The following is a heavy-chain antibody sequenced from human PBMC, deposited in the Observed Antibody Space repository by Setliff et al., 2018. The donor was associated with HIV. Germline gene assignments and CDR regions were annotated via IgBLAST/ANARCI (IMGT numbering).Heavy chain of an antibody. CDR1: GGSIRSYY. CDR2: VYYSGTT. CDR3: ARLSCSSNSCPFDY. J-gene: IGHJ4*02. V-gene: IGHV4-59*12. D-gene: IGHD2-2*01. Sequence: SETLSLTCTVSGGSIRSYYWTWIRQPPGKGLEWIGSVYYSGTTYYNPSLKSRLRMSVDTSKNQFTLKVISMTAADTAVYYCARLSCSSNSCPFDYWVQGTLVTVSS.